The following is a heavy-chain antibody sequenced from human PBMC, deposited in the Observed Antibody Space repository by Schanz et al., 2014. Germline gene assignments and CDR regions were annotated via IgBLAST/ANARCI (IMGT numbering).Heavy chain of an antibody. Sequence: QVQLQESGPRLVKPSETLSLICTVSGGSITSSGFYWAWIRQPPGKGLEWIGSIYYNGGTPLYTPSLKGRATMSADTSKNHFSLKLTSVAAADTAVYYCARQGTTRFQYYMDVWGEGTSVFVS. CDR2: IYYNGGTP. D-gene: IGHD1-1*01. V-gene: IGHV4-39*01. CDR1: GGSITSSGFY. J-gene: IGHJ6*03. CDR3: ARQGTTRFQYYMDV.